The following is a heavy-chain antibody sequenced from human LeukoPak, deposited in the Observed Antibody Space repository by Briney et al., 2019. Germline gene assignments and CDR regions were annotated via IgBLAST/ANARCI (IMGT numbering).Heavy chain of an antibody. CDR3: ARDPSGPGPNDY. V-gene: IGHV3-13*01. Sequence: GGSLSLSCAAAVFTFSSYEMHWVRQASGKGLEWVSAIGTAGDTYYPGSVKGRFTISRENAKNSLYLQMNSLRAGDTAVYYCARDPSGPGPNDYWGQGTLVTVSS. J-gene: IGHJ4*02. D-gene: IGHD2-15*01. CDR2: IGTAGDT. CDR1: VFTFSSYE.